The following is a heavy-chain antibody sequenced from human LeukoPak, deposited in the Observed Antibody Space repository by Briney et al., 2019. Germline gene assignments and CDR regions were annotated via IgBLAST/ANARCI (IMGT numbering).Heavy chain of an antibody. J-gene: IGHJ6*03. D-gene: IGHD6-13*01. Sequence: SGTLSLTCTVSGYSISSGYYWGWIRQPPGKGLEWIGSIYHSGSTYYNPSLKSRVTISVDTSKNQFSLKLSSVTAADTAVYYCARDQGYSSSWAFYYYYYMDVWGKGTTVTVSS. CDR3: ARDQGYSSSWAFYYYYYMDV. V-gene: IGHV4-38-2*02. CDR2: IYHSGST. CDR1: GYSISSGYY.